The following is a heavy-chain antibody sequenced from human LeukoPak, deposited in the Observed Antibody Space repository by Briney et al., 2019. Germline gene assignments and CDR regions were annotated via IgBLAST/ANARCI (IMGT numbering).Heavy chain of an antibody. CDR3: ARVGYSGYDYDY. J-gene: IGHJ4*02. D-gene: IGHD5-12*01. Sequence: PGGSLRLSCAASGFTFSTYRMNWVRQAPGEGLEWLSYISSGSNTIFYADSVKGRFTISRDNAKNSLFLQVNSLRDEDTAVYYCARVGYSGYDYDYWGQGTLVTVSS. CDR1: GFTFSTYR. V-gene: IGHV3-48*02. CDR2: ISSGSNTI.